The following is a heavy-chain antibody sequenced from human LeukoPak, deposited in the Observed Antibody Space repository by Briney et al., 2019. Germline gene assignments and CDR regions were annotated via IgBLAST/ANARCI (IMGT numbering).Heavy chain of an antibody. CDR2: INHSGST. CDR1: GGSFSGYY. CDR3: AREVIAARGGVDY. J-gene: IGHJ4*02. D-gene: IGHD6-6*01. Sequence: SETLSLTCAVYGGSFSGYYWSWIRQPPGKGLEWIGEINHSGSTNYNPSLKSRVTISVDTSKNQFSLKLSSVTAADTAVYYCAREVIAARGGVDYWGQGTLVTVSS. V-gene: IGHV4-34*01.